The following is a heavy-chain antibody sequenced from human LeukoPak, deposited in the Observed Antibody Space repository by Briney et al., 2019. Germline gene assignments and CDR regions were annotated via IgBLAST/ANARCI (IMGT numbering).Heavy chain of an antibody. J-gene: IGHJ4*02. CDR3: AKGTMVTTYNWDH. D-gene: IGHD4-17*01. Sequence: PGGSLRLSCAASGFTFSDCAMSWVRQAPGKGLEWVSSIGSDDNKHYSESVRGRFAISRDNSKNTLFLQMSSLRAEDTALYYCAKGTMVTTYNWDHWGQGTLVTVSS. CDR1: GFTFSDCA. V-gene: IGHV3-23*01. CDR2: IGSDDNK.